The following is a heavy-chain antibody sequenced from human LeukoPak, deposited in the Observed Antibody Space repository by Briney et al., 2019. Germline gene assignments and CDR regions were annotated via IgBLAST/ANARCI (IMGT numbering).Heavy chain of an antibody. CDR3: AKDMYGSRSYGGIDY. V-gene: IGHV3-43D*04. CDR2: ICWVGGST. D-gene: IGHD3-10*01. J-gene: IGHJ4*02. CDR1: GFSFGDSA. Sequence: PGGFLRLSCAASGFSFGDSAMHWVRHAPGEGLEWVSLICWVGGSTYYADSVKGRFTISRDNSKNSLYLQMNSLRAEDTALYYCAKDMYGSRSYGGIDYWGQGTLVTVS.